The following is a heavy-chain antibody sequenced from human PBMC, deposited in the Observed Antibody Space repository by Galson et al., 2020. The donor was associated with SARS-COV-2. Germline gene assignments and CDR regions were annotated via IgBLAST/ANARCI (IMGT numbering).Heavy chain of an antibody. CDR2: INHRGVT. V-gene: IGHV4-34*01. CDR1: VGSFSDYN. Sequence: SETLSLTCAVYVGSFSDYNWSWIRQPPGKGLEWIGDINHRGVTNYNPSLKSRVYISVDTSKNQFSLKLTSMTAADTAMYYCARRSDLWGQGTRVTVSS. D-gene: IGHD1-26*01. CDR3: ARRSDL. J-gene: IGHJ4*02.